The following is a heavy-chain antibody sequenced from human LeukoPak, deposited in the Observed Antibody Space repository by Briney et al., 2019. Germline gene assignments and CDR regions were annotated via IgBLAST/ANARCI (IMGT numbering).Heavy chain of an antibody. V-gene: IGHV4-59*01. D-gene: IGHD6-19*01. Sequence: SETLSLTCTVSGGSISSYYWSWIRQPPGKGLEWIGYIYYSGSTNYNPSLKSRVTISVDTSKNQFSLKLSSVTAADTAVYYCARARLVAGRAGSYYYYGMDVWGQGTTVTVSS. J-gene: IGHJ6*02. CDR3: ARARLVAGRAGSYYYYGMDV. CDR1: GGSISSYY. CDR2: IYYSGST.